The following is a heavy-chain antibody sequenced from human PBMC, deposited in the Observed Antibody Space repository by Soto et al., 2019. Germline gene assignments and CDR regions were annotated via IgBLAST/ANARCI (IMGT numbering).Heavy chain of an antibody. D-gene: IGHD6-13*01. CDR1: GFTFSSYA. J-gene: IGHJ4*02. CDR3: AKARETRPYSSSWYYFDY. V-gene: IGHV3-23*01. CDR2: ISGSGGST. Sequence: GGSLRLSCAASGFTFSSYAMSWVRQAPGKGLEWVSAISGSGGSTYYADSVKGRFTISRDNSKNTLYLQMNSLRAEDTAVYYCAKARETRPYSSSWYYFDYWGQGPLVTVSS.